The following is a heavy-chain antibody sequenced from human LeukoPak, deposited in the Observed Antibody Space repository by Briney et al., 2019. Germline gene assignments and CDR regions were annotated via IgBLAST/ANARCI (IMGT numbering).Heavy chain of an antibody. CDR3: ARGSGYGSGSYYNPFDY. Sequence: GASVKVSCKASGYTFTGYYMHWVRQAPGQGLEWMGWINPNSGGTNYAQKFQGRVTMTRDTSISTAYMELGRLRSDDTAVYYCARGSGYGSGSYYNPFDYWGQGTLVTVSS. CDR2: INPNSGGT. V-gene: IGHV1-2*02. D-gene: IGHD3-10*01. CDR1: GYTFTGYY. J-gene: IGHJ4*02.